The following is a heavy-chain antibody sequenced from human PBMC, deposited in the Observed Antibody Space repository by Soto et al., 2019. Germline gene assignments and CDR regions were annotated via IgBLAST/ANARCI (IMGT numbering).Heavy chain of an antibody. CDR1: GFTFSTYA. CDR3: AKVFQFFVVPAPIDY. J-gene: IGHJ4*02. D-gene: IGHD2-2*02. V-gene: IGHV3-23*01. CDR2: ISVSGGST. Sequence: PGGSLRLSCAASGFTFSTYAMIWVRQAPGKGLEWVSTISVSGGSTYYADSVKGRFTISRDNSKNTLYLQMNSQRAEDTAVYYSAKVFQFFVVPAPIDYWGQGPLVTVSS.